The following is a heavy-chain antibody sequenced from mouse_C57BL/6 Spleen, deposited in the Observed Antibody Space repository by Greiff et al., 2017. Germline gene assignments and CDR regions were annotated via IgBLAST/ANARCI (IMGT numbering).Heavy chain of an antibody. D-gene: IGHD1-1*01. J-gene: IGHJ1*03. V-gene: IGHV5-9-1*02. CDR3: TRGRSSYGYFDV. Sequence: EVMLVESGEGLVKPGGSLKLSCAASGFTFSSYAMSWVRQTPEKRLEWVAYISSGCDYIYYADTVKGRFTISRDNARNTLYLQMSSLKSEDTAMYYCTRGRSSYGYFDVWGTGTTVTVSS. CDR2: ISSGCDYI. CDR1: GFTFSSYA.